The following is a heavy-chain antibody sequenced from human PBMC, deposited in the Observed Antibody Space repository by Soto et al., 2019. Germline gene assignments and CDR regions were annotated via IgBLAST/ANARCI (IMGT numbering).Heavy chain of an antibody. D-gene: IGHD5-18*01. Sequence: AASVKVSCKVSGYTLTELSMHWVRQAPGKGLEWMGGFDPEDGETIYAQKFQGRVTMTEDTSTDTAYMELSSLRSEDTAVYYCATTRFRWRGYSYGYDYWGQGTLVTVSS. CDR3: ATTRFRWRGYSYGYDY. J-gene: IGHJ4*02. CDR2: FDPEDGET. V-gene: IGHV1-24*01. CDR1: GYTLTELS.